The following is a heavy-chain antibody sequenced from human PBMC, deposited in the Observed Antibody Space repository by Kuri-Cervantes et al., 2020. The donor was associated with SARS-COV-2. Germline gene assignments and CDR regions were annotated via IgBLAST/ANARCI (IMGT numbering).Heavy chain of an antibody. V-gene: IGHV6-1*01. D-gene: IGHD6-19*01. Sequence: LRLSCAISGDSVSSNSAAWSWIRQSPSRGREWLGRTFYRSKWHNDYAVSVKGRITISPDISKNQFSLRLNSVTPEDTAVYYCAGGSSGRDYWGQGTLVTVSS. J-gene: IGHJ4*02. CDR2: TFYRSKWHN. CDR3: AGGSSGRDY. CDR1: GDSVSSNSAA.